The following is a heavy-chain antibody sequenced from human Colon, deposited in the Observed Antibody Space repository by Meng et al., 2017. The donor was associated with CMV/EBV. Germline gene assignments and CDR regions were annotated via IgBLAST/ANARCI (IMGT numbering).Heavy chain of an antibody. D-gene: IGHD3-10*01. J-gene: IGHJ4*02. CDR3: ASEVTMVRGLTVMSYFDS. CDR2: INTSTGNP. CDR1: CTSSP. Sequence: CTSSPTNWERQAPGQGLEWMGWINTSTGNPKYAQGFTGRHVFSLDTSVSTAYLEISSLKAEDTAVYYCASEVTMVRGLTVMSYFDSWGQGTLVTVSS. V-gene: IGHV7-4-1*02.